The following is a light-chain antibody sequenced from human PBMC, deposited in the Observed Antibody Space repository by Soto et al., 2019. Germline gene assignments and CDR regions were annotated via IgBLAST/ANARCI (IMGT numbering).Light chain of an antibody. CDR2: GAS. V-gene: IGKV3-15*01. J-gene: IGKJ1*01. Sequence: DIVMTQSPATLSVAPGERVTLSCRASQSVSINLAWYQQKPGQAPRLLIYGASSRATGIPARFSGSGSGTEFTLTISSLQSEDSAVYFCQQYNNWPRTFGQGTKVDIK. CDR1: QSVSIN. CDR3: QQYNNWPRT.